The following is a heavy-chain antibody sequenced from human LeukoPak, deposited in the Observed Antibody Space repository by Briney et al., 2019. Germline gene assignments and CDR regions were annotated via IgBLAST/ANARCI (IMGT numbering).Heavy chain of an antibody. CDR2: ISGSGGST. J-gene: IGHJ3*02. CDR3: AKGGDTARPAGEGAFDI. V-gene: IGHV3-23*01. Sequence: GGSLRLSCAASGFTFDDYGMSWVRQAPGKGLEWVSAISGSGGSTYYADSVKGRFTISRDNSKNTLYLQMNSLRAEDTAVYYCAKGGDTARPAGEGAFDIWGQGTMVTVSS. CDR1: GFTFDDYG. D-gene: IGHD5-18*01.